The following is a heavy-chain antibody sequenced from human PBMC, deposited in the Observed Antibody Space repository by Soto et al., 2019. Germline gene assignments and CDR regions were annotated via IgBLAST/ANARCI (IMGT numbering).Heavy chain of an antibody. D-gene: IGHD2-8*01. CDR3: ARLVYDTRLNYMYFDF. Sequence: SETLSLTYAVSGVSISSGNWWTWVRQTPQRGLEYIGEIFHDGTANYYPSFERRVAISVDTSKNQFSLKLTSVTAADTAIYFCARLVYDTRLNYMYFDFWGQGALVTVSS. CDR1: GVSISSGNW. CDR2: IFHDGTA. V-gene: IGHV4-4*02. J-gene: IGHJ4*02.